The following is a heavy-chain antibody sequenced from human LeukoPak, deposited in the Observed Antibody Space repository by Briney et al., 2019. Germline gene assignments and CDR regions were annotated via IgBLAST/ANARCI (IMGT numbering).Heavy chain of an antibody. CDR1: GFTFSSYS. Sequence: GGSLRLSCAASGFTFSSYSMNWVRQAPGKGLEWVSSISSSSSYIYYADSVKGQFTISRDNAKNSLYLQMNSLRAEDTAVYYCAAVVVAAHDAFDIWGQGTMVTVSS. V-gene: IGHV3-21*01. CDR3: AAVVVAAHDAFDI. CDR2: ISSSSSYI. J-gene: IGHJ3*02. D-gene: IGHD2-15*01.